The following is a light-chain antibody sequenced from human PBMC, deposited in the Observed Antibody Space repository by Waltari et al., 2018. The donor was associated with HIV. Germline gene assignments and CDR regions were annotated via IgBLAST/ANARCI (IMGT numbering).Light chain of an antibody. CDR2: DAS. CDR1: QSVSSY. CDR3: QQRSYWPPYT. Sequence: EIVLTQSPATLSLSPGERATLSCRASQSVSSYLAWYQQKPCQAPRLPIYDASTRATGIPARFSASGSGTDFTRTISSLEPEDFAVYYCQQRSYWPPYTFGQGTRLEIK. V-gene: IGKV3-11*01. J-gene: IGKJ2*01.